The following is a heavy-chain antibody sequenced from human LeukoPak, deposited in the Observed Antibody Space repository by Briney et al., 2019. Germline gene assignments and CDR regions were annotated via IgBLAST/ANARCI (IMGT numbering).Heavy chain of an antibody. D-gene: IGHD3-10*01. CDR3: ARVGGRGSIGGDC. V-gene: IGHV3-74*03. Sequence: TGGSLRLSCAASGFTFSPYAMTWVRQAPGKGLVWVSRIKSDGSATTYADFVKGRFTVSRDNAKNTLYLQMSSLRAEDTAMYFCARVGGRGSIGGDCWGQGTLVTVSS. J-gene: IGHJ4*02. CDR1: GFTFSPYA. CDR2: IKSDGSAT.